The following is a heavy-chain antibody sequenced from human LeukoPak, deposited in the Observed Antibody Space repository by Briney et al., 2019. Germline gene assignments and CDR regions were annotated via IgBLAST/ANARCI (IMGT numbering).Heavy chain of an antibody. D-gene: IGHD3-10*01. V-gene: IGHV3-20*04. CDR1: GFTFSTYA. CDR3: AAYYYGSGSCGQFDY. Sequence: GGSLRLSCAASGFTFSTYAFNWVRQAPGKGLEWVSGINWNGGSTGYADSVKGRFTISRDNAKNSLYLQMNSLRAEDTGFYYCAAYYYGSGSCGQFDYWGQGTLVTVSS. J-gene: IGHJ4*02. CDR2: INWNGGST.